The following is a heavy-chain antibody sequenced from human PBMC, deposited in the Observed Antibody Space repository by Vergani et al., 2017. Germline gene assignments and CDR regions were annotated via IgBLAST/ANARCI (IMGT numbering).Heavy chain of an antibody. CDR2: ISSSSSTI. CDR1: GFTFSSYS. CDR3: ARDESGMDV. V-gene: IGHV3-48*01. Sequence: EVQLVESGGGLVQPGGSLRLSCAASGFTFSSYSMNWVRKAPGKGLEWVSYISSSSSTIYYADSVKGRFTISRDNAKNSLYLQMNSLRAEDTAVYYCARDESGMDVWGQGTTVTVSS. J-gene: IGHJ6*02.